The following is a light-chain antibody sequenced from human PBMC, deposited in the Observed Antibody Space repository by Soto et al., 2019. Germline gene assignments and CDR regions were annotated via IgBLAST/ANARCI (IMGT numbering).Light chain of an antibody. J-gene: IGKJ1*01. CDR1: QSVSSSY. Sequence: EIVLTQSPGTLSLSPGERATLSCRASQSVSSSYLAWYQQKPGQAPRLLIYGASSRATGIPDRFSGSGSGTYFPLTISRLEPEDFAVYYCQQYGSSPLTFGQGTKVEIK. CDR3: QQYGSSPLT. CDR2: GAS. V-gene: IGKV3-20*01.